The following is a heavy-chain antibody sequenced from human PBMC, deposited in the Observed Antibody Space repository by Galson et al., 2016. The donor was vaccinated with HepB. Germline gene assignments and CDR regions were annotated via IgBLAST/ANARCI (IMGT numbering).Heavy chain of an antibody. D-gene: IGHD3-22*01. V-gene: IGHV4-39*01. CDR2: IYYSGTT. Sequence: SETLSLTCTVSGGSLSSGRYYWGWIRLPPGKGLERIASIYYSGTTYYNPSLETRVTISTDTSKNQFSLRLNSVTAADTALYYCARHIEGYSNPFRFDRWGQGILVTVSP. CDR1: GGSLSSGRYY. CDR3: ARHIEGYSNPFRFDR. J-gene: IGHJ4*02.